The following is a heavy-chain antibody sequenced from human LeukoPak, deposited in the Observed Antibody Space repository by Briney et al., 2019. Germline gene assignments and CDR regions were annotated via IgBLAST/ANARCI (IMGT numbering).Heavy chain of an antibody. CDR1: GFTISSNY. V-gene: IGHV3-66*01. Sequence: GGSLRLSCAASGFTISSNYMNWVRQAPGKGLEWVSVISTGGTTYYANSVQGRFIISRDYSKNTLYLEMNNLRAEDTAVYYCARVSGYSGYDTLDYWGQGTLVTVS. D-gene: IGHD5-12*01. CDR3: ARVSGYSGYDTLDY. J-gene: IGHJ4*02. CDR2: ISTGGTT.